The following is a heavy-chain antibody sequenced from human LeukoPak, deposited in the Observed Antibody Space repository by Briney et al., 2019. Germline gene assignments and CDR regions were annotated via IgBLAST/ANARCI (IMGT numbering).Heavy chain of an antibody. CDR3: ARAKYCSGGSCYWSLANWFDP. CDR1: GYTFTSYD. D-gene: IGHD2-15*01. J-gene: IGHJ5*02. V-gene: IGHV1-8*01. CDR2: MNPNNGNT. Sequence: ASVKVSCKASGYTFTSYDINWVRQATGQGLEWMGWMNPNNGNTGYAQKFQGRVTMTRNTSISTAYMELSSLRSEDTAVYYCARAKYCSGGSCYWSLANWFDPWGQGTLVTVSS.